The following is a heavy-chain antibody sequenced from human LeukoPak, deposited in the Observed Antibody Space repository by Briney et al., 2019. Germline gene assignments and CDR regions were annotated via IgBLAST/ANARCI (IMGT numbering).Heavy chain of an antibody. D-gene: IGHD6-13*01. CDR2: ISNDGSRQ. J-gene: IGHJ6*02. CDR3: ARDHYSFSSRPWDYKYGMDV. V-gene: IGHV3-30*04. CDR1: GFTFSSHT. Sequence: GGSLRLSCAVSGFTFSSHTVHWVRQAPGKGLEWVALISNDGSRQFYSDSVKGRFTISRDNSRNTLDLLMNSLRAEDTAVYYCARDHYSFSSRPWDYKYGMDVWGQGTAVTVSS.